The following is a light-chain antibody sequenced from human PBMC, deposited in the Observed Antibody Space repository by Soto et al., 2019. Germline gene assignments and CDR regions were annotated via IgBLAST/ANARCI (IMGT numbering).Light chain of an antibody. J-gene: IGLJ2*01. CDR3: SSYTTGSSLV. V-gene: IGLV2-18*02. Sequence: QAVVTQPPSVSGSPGQSVTISCTGTSSDVGSYDRVSWYQQPPGTAPRLMIYEVTNRPSGVPDRFSGSKSGNTASLTISGLQPEDEGDYYCSSYTTGSSLVFGGGTKLTVL. CDR2: EVT. CDR1: SSDVGSYDR.